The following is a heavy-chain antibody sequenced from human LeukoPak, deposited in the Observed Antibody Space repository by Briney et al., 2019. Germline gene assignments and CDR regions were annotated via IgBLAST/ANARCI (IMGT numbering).Heavy chain of an antibody. CDR3: ARGLNVYYDSSGPLDY. J-gene: IGHJ4*02. CDR1: GYSISSGYY. Sequence: SETLSLTCTVSGYSISSGYYWGWIRQPPGKGLEWIGSIYHSGSTYYNPSLKSRVTISVDTSKNQFSLKLSSVTAADTAVYYCARGLNVYYDSSGPLDYWGQGTLVTVSS. CDR2: IYHSGST. V-gene: IGHV4-38-2*02. D-gene: IGHD3-22*01.